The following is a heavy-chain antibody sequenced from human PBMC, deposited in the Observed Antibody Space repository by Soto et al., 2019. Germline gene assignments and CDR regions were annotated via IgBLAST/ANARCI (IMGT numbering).Heavy chain of an antibody. V-gene: IGHV4-39*01. CDR2: IDYSGST. CDR3: ASRWQYCSSTSCYSAFPP. D-gene: IGHD2-2*01. J-gene: IGHJ5*02. Sequence: SETLSLTYTVSGGSMSSSTYYWGWIRQPPGKGLEWIGSIDYSGSTYHNPSLKSRATISLDTSKNQFSLKLSAVTAADTAVYYCASRWQYCSSTSCYSAFPPWAQGTRVTVS. CDR1: GGSMSSSTYY.